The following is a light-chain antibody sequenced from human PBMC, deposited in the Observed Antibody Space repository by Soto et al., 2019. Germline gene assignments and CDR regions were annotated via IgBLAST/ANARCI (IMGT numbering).Light chain of an antibody. CDR2: KAS. CDR1: QSISSW. CDR3: QQFHSFSPT. J-gene: IGKJ1*01. Sequence: DIQMTQSPSTLSASVGDRGTITCRASQSISSWLAWYQQKPGKAPKLLIYKASSLESGVPSRFSGSGSGTEFTLTISSLQPDDFATYYCQQFHSFSPTFGQGTKVEIK. V-gene: IGKV1-5*03.